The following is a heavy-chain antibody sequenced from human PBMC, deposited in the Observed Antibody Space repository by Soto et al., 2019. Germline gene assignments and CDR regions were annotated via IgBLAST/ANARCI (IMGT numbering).Heavy chain of an antibody. V-gene: IGHV1-2*02. Sequence: ASVKVSCKASGYTFTGYYMHWVRQAPGQGLEWMGWINPNSGGTNYAQKCQGRVTMTRDTSISTAYMEPGRLRSDDTAVYYCAQAVAASGLFDIWGQGTMVTVSS. D-gene: IGHD6-19*01. CDR3: AQAVAASGLFDI. CDR2: INPNSGGT. CDR1: GYTFTGYY. J-gene: IGHJ3*02.